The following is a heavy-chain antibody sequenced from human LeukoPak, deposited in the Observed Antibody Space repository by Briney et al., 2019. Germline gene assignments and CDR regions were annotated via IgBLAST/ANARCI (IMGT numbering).Heavy chain of an antibody. CDR1: GFTVSSNY. Sequence: PGGSLRLSCAASGFTVSSNYMSWVRQAPGKGLEWVSVIYSGGSTYYADSVKGRFTISRVNSKNTLYPQMNSLRAEDTAVYYCARGWDGSSYSNYPLFDYWGQGTLVTVSS. V-gene: IGHV3-53*01. J-gene: IGHJ4*02. CDR2: IYSGGST. D-gene: IGHD4-11*01. CDR3: ARGWDGSSYSNYPLFDY.